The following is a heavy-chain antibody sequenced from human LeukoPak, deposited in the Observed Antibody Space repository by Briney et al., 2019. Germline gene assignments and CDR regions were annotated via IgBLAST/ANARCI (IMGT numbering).Heavy chain of an antibody. J-gene: IGHJ5*02. V-gene: IGHV4-34*01. CDR3: ASVVVDCSSTSCYSNWFDP. D-gene: IGHD2-2*02. CDR2: INHSGST. CDR1: GGSFSGYY. Sequence: PSETLSLTCAVYGGSFSGYYWSWILQPPGKGLEWIGEINHSGSTNYNPSLKSRVTISVDTSKNQFSLKLSSVTAADTAVYYCASVVVDCSSTSCYSNWFDPWGQGTLVTVSS.